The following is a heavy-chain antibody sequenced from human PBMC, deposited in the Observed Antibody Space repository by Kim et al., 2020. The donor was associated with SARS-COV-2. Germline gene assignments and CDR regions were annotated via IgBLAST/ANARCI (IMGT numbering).Heavy chain of an antibody. Sequence: SETLSLTCTVSGGSISSYYWSWIRQPPGKGLEWIGYIYYSGSTNYNPSLKSRVTISVDTSKNQFSLKLSSVTAADTAVYYCARAGSDYGDYRYNFDYWGQGTLVTVSS. J-gene: IGHJ4*02. CDR2: IYYSGST. D-gene: IGHD4-17*01. CDR3: ARAGSDYGDYRYNFDY. V-gene: IGHV4-59*01. CDR1: GGSISSYY.